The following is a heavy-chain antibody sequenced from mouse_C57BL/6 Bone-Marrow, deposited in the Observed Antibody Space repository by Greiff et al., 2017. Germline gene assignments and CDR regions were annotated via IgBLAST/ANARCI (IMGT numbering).Heavy chain of an antibody. V-gene: IGHV5-2*01. CDR2: INSDGGST. CDR3: ASPTMRTTGYAMDY. CDR1: EYEFPSHD. J-gene: IGHJ4*01. Sequence: EVQVVESGGGLVQPGESLKLSCESNEYEFPSHDMSWVRKTPEKRLELVAAINSDGGSTYYPDTMERRFIISRDNTKKTLYLQMSSLRSEDTAVYYCASPTMRTTGYAMDYWGQGTSVTVSS. D-gene: IGHD2-4*01.